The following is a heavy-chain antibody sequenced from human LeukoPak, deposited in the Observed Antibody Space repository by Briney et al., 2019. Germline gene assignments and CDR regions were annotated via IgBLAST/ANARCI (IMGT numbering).Heavy chain of an antibody. CDR3: ARVIAVADRFDP. Sequence: PGGSLRLSCAASGFTFSSYSMNWVRQAPGKGLEWVSSISSSSSYIYYADSVKGRFTISRDNAKNSLYLQMNSLRAEDTAVYYCARVIAVADRFDPWGQGTLVTVSS. J-gene: IGHJ5*02. D-gene: IGHD6-19*01. V-gene: IGHV3-21*01. CDR2: ISSSSSYI. CDR1: GFTFSSYS.